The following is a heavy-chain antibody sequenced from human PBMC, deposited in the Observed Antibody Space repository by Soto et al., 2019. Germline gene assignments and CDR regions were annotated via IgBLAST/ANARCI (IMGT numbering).Heavy chain of an antibody. J-gene: IGHJ5*02. V-gene: IGHV4-4*07. Sequence: LSLTCTVSGGSMSSYYWTWIRQPAGKGLEWIGRVYSSGGTHYNPSLKSRVTISIDTSKNQFSLRLLSVTDADTAVYFCARGQRFSDRFDPWGQGTLVTVSS. CDR1: GGSMSSYY. CDR2: VYSSGGT. CDR3: ARGQRFSDRFDP. D-gene: IGHD3-3*01.